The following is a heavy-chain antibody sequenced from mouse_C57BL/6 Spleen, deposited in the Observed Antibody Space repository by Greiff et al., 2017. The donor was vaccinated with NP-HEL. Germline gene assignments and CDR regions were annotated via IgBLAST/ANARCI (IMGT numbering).Heavy chain of an antibody. CDR2: IHPNSGST. D-gene: IGHD1-1*01. CDR3: ARLTTVVANFDY. Sequence: VQLQQSGAELVKPGASVKLSCKASGYTFTSYWMHWVKQRPGQGLEWIGMIHPNSGSTNYNEKFKSKATLTVDKSSSTAYMQLSSLTSEDSAVYYCARLTTVVANFDYWGQGTTLTVSS. J-gene: IGHJ2*01. CDR1: GYTFTSYW. V-gene: IGHV1-64*01.